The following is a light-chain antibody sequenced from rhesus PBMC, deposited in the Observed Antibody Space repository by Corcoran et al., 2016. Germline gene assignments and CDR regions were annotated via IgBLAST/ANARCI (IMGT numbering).Light chain of an antibody. V-gene: IGKV1-22*01. CDR3: LQYSSSPWT. CDR2: KAS. CDR1: QGISSW. Sequence: DIQMTQSPSSLSASVGDKVTITCRARQGISSWLAWYPQKPGKAPKTLFYKASSLKSGGPSRVSGSGSGTDFTLTISSLQPEDFATYYCLQYSSSPWTFGQGTKVEIK. J-gene: IGKJ1*01.